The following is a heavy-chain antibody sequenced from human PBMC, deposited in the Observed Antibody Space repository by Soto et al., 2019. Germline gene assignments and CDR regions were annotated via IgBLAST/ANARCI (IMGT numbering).Heavy chain of an antibody. J-gene: IGHJ4*02. Sequence: EVQLVESGGGSGQPGGSLRLSCVASGYTFNSHEMNWIRQTPGKGLEWISSISGSGTTKYADSVKGRFTISRDNAHKSIYLEMTSPRVEDTGVYYCARGGIHWGQGALVTVSS. CDR2: ISGSGTT. CDR3: ARGGIH. D-gene: IGHD6-13*01. V-gene: IGHV3-48*03. CDR1: GYTFNSHE.